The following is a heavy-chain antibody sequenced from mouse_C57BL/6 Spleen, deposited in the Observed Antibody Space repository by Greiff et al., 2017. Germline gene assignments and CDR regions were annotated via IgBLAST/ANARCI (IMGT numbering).Heavy chain of an antibody. CDR1: GYSFTAYN. D-gene: IGHD2-1*01. Sequence: EVHLVESGPELVKPGASVKISCKASGYSFTAYNMNWVKQSNGKSLEWIGVINPNYGTTSYNQKFKGKATLTVDQSSSTAYMQLNSLTSEDSAVYYCARTLYYGNPDYWGQGTTLTVSS. CDR2: INPNYGTT. V-gene: IGHV1-39*01. CDR3: ARTLYYGNPDY. J-gene: IGHJ2*01.